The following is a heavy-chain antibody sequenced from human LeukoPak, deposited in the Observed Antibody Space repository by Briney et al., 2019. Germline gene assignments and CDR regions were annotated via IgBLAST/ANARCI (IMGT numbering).Heavy chain of an antibody. Sequence: PSETLSLTCAVYGGSFSGYYWSWIRQPSGKGLEWIGEINHSGSTNYNPSLQSRVTISVDTSKNQFSLKLSSVTAADTAVYYCARENYYGSGSDYWGQGTLVTVSS. V-gene: IGHV4-34*01. J-gene: IGHJ4*02. D-gene: IGHD3-10*01. CDR3: ARENYYGSGSDY. CDR2: INHSGST. CDR1: GGSFSGYY.